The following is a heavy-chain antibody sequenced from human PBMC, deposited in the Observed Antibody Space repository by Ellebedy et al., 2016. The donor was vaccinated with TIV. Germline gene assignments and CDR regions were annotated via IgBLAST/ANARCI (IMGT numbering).Heavy chain of an antibody. CDR3: ARENGDYRGYSDF. Sequence: GGSLRLXCAASGFTFSTYRMNWVRQAPGKVLEWISSISSGSSYIFYGDSMKGRFTISRDNANNSLFLQMDSLRVEDTAVYYCARENGDYRGYSDFWGQGTLVTVSS. D-gene: IGHD4-17*01. V-gene: IGHV3-21*01. CDR2: ISSGSSYI. CDR1: GFTFSTYR. J-gene: IGHJ4*02.